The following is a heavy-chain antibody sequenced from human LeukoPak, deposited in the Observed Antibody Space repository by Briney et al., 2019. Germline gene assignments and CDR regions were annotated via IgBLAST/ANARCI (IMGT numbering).Heavy chain of an antibody. J-gene: IGHJ4*02. CDR1: GGSFSGYY. Sequence: SETLSLTCAVYGGSFSGYYWSWIRQPPGKGLEWIGEINHSGSTNYNPSLKSRVTISVDTSKNQLSLKLSSVTAADTAVYYCARGFQYYYGSGSYNPLDYWGQGTPVTVSS. V-gene: IGHV4-34*01. D-gene: IGHD3-10*01. CDR3: ARGFQYYYGSGSYNPLDY. CDR2: INHSGST.